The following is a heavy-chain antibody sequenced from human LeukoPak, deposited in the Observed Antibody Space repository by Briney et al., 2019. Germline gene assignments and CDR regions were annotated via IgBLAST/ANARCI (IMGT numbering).Heavy chain of an antibody. D-gene: IGHD3-22*01. CDR1: GFTFSGYT. CDR2: ISSSSSYI. J-gene: IGHJ4*02. CDR3: ASSYDSSGYYPYYFDY. Sequence: GGSLRLSCAASGFTFSGYTINWVRQAPGKGLEWVSSISSSSSYIYYADSVKGRFTISRDNAKNSLYLQMNSLRAEDTAVYYCASSYDSSGYYPYYFDYWGQGTLVTVSS. V-gene: IGHV3-21*01.